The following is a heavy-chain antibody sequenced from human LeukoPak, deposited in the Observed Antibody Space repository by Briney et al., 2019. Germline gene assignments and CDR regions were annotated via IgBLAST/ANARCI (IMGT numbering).Heavy chain of an antibody. CDR1: GGSFSGYY. J-gene: IGHJ6*03. D-gene: IGHD3-10*01. Sequence: PSETLSLTCAVYGGSFSGYYWSWIRQPPGKGLEWIGEINHSGSTNYNPSLKSRVTISVDTPKNQFSLKLSSVTAADTAVYYCARGQVWSRYYYMDVWGKGTTVTVSS. V-gene: IGHV4-34*01. CDR3: ARGQVWSRYYYMDV. CDR2: INHSGST.